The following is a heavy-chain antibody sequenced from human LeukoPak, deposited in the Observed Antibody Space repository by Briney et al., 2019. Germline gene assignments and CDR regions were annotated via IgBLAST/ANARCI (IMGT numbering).Heavy chain of an antibody. CDR1: GGTFSSYA. J-gene: IGHJ6*03. CDR3: ARASIAGYYYYYYYMDV. CDR2: IIPIFGTA. V-gene: IGHV1-69*01. D-gene: IGHD6-6*01. Sequence: SVKVSCKASGGTFSSYAISWVRQAPGQGLEWMGGIIPIFGTANYAQKFQGRLTITADESTSTAYMELSSLRSEDTAVYYCARASIAGYYYYYYYMDVWDKGTTVTVSS.